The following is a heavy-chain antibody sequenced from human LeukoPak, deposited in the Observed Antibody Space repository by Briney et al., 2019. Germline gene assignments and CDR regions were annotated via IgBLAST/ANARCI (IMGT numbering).Heavy chain of an antibody. D-gene: IGHD3-3*01. J-gene: IGHJ5*02. V-gene: IGHV4-39*07. CDR1: GGSISSSSYY. CDR2: IYYSGST. CDR3: ARAGFLEWLSPSDWFDP. Sequence: SETLSLTCTVSGGSISSSSYYWGWIRQPPGKGLEWIGSIYYSGSTYYNPSLKSRVTISVDTSKNQFSLKLSSVTAADTAVYYCARAGFLEWLSPSDWFDPWAQGTLVTVSS.